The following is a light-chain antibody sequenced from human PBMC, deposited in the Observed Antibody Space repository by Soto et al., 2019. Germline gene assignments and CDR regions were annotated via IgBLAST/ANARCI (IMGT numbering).Light chain of an antibody. CDR3: QQRHMWPIT. Sequence: EDVLTLSPVTLCLSPGERATLSCRASQSFRGLLAWYQQKPGQAPRLLIYDAYNRATGIPPRFSGSGSGTDFTLTISSLEPEDSAVYYCQQRHMWPITFGQGTLLAIK. J-gene: IGKJ5*01. CDR1: QSFRGL. CDR2: DAY. V-gene: IGKV3-11*01.